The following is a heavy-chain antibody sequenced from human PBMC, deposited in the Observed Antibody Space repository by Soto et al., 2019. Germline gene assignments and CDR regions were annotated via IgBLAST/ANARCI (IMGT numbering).Heavy chain of an antibody. V-gene: IGHV2-5*02. CDR3: ADASVTSRYFDY. D-gene: IGHD4-17*01. CDR2: IYGDDDK. J-gene: IGHJ4*02. CDR1: GFSLTTSGVG. Sequence: QITLKESGPTLVKPTQTLTLTCTFSGFSLTTSGVGVGWIRQPPGKALEWLARIYGDDDKHDSPSLKSRLTITKDTSKNTVVITMTNMDPVDTATYYCADASVTSRYFDYSGQGTLVTVSS.